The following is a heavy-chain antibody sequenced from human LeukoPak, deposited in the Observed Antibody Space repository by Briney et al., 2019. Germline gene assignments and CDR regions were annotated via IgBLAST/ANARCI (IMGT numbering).Heavy chain of an antibody. D-gene: IGHD3-22*01. J-gene: IGHJ4*02. Sequence: SETLSLTCTVSGGSISSSSYYWGWIRQPPGKGPEWIGHIYSSGTTNYNPSLKSRVTMSVDTSKNQFSLKLTSVTAADTAVYYCAREAGSYDSSGYYSLYYSFDYWGQGTLVTVSS. CDR3: AREAGSYDSSGYYSLYYSFDY. CDR2: IYSSGTT. V-gene: IGHV4-61*05. CDR1: GGSISSSSYY.